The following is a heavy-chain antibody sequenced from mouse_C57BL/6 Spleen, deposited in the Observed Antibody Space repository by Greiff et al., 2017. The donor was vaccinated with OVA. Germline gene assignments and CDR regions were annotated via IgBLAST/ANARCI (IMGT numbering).Heavy chain of an antibody. V-gene: IGHV1-18*01. CDR1: GYTFTDYN. D-gene: IGHD1-1*01. CDR3: ARRPYGSYWYFDV. Sequence: VQLKESGPELVKPGASVKIPCKASGYTFTDYNMDWVKQSHGKSLEWIGDINPNNGGTIYNQKFKGKATLTVDKSSSTAYMELRSLTSEDTAVYYCARRPYGSYWYFDVWGTGTTVTVSS. J-gene: IGHJ1*03. CDR2: INPNNGGT.